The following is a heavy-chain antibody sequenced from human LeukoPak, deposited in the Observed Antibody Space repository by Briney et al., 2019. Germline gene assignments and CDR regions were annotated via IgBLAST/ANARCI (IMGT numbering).Heavy chain of an antibody. J-gene: IGHJ4*02. D-gene: IGHD2-15*01. CDR3: ARDHCSGGTCLGGH. CDR1: GDTFSMYT. Sequence: GSSVKVSCKASGDTFSMYTFSWVRQAPGQGLEWMGRIIPIPDIANYPRKFQGRVTITADILTSTTYMELSSLRSDDTAVYYCARDHCSGGTCLGGHWGQGTLVTVSS. CDR2: IIPIPDIA. V-gene: IGHV1-69*04.